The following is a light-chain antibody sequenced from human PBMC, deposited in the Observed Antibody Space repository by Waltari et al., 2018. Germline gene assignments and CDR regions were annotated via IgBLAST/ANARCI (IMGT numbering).Light chain of an antibody. CDR2: GVS. V-gene: IGLV2-18*02. Sequence: QSALTQPPSVSGSPGQSVTISCTGTSSDIGTYDRVSWYRQSPGTAPKSIRYGVSDRPSGVPDRFAGTKSGNTASLTISGLQAEDEADYYCSSYKTGSTLVFGTGTRVTVL. J-gene: IGLJ1*01. CDR1: SSDIGTYDR. CDR3: SSYKTGSTLV.